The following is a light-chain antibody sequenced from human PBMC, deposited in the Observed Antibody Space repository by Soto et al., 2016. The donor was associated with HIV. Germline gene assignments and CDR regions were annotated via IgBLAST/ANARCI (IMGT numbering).Light chain of an antibody. J-gene: IGKJ2*01. Sequence: DIQMTQSPSSLSASVGDRVIITCRASQSISSFLNWYKQRPGKAPKVLIYGASTLQSGVPSRFSGSGSGTDFTLTISSLQPEDFATYYCQQSYTTPYTFGQGTKLEIK. CDR2: GAS. V-gene: IGKV1-39*01. CDR3: QQSYTTPYT. CDR1: QSISSF.